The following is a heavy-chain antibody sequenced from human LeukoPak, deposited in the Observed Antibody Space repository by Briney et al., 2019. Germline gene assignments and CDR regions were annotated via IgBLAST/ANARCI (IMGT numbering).Heavy chain of an antibody. V-gene: IGHV3-21*01. D-gene: IGHD6-6*01. CDR2: IISSGSYI. Sequence: GGSLRLSCAASGFTFSSYWMSWVRQAPGKGLEWVSSIISSGSYIYYADSVKGRFTISRDNAKNSLYLQMNGLRAEDTAVYYCARAFSSYYFDYWGQGTLVTVSS. CDR3: ARAFSSYYFDY. J-gene: IGHJ4*02. CDR1: GFTFSSYW.